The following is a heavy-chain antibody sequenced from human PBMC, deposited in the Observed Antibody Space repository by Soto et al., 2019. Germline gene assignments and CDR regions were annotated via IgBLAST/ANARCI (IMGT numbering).Heavy chain of an antibody. CDR3: VRDGTKTLRDWFDP. CDR1: GASISGFY. V-gene: IGHV4-4*07. D-gene: IGHD1-1*01. Sequence: SETLSPTCTVSGASISGFYWSWIRKSAGKGLEWIGRIYATGTTDYNLSLKSRVMMSVDTSKKQFSLKLRSVTAADTAVYYCVRDGTKTLRDWFDPWGQGISVTVSS. J-gene: IGHJ5*02. CDR2: IYATGTT.